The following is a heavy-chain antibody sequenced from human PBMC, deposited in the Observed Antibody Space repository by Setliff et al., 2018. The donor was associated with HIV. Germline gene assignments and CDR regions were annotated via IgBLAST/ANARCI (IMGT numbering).Heavy chain of an antibody. V-gene: IGHV4-59*01. D-gene: IGHD4-17*01. CDR3: AREIYGGNSRPFDY. CDR1: GGSITSYY. CDR2: IYYNGNT. J-gene: IGHJ4*02. Sequence: SETLSLTCTVSGGSITSYYWGWIRQPPGKGLEWIGYIYYNGNTNYNPSLKSRGTISVDTSKNQFSLKLTSVTAADTAVYYCAREIYGGNSRPFDYWGQGTLVTVSS.